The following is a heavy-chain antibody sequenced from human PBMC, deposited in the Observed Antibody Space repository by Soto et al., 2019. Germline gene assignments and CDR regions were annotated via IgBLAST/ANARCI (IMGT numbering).Heavy chain of an antibody. D-gene: IGHD5-18*01. CDR2: IFHSGST. CDR3: AKVRGYASGWRYFDY. J-gene: IGHJ4*02. V-gene: IGHV4-59*01. Sequence: SETLSLTCNVSGGSISGYYWSWIRQAPGKGLQWIGYIFHSGSTSYNPSLRSRVTISVDTSKNQFSLKVNSVTAADTAVYYCAKVRGYASGWRYFDYWGQGTLVTVPS. CDR1: GGSISGYY.